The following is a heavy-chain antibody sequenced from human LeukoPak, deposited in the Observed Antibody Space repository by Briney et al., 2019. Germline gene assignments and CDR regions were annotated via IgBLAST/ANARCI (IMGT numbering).Heavy chain of an antibody. CDR2: ISGSGGGT. J-gene: IGHJ4*02. CDR3: AKMGPTGTFYFDY. CDR1: EFTFSSHA. V-gene: IGHV3-23*01. Sequence: GGSLRLSCAASEFTFSSHAMSWVRQAPGKGLEWVSTISGSGGGTYYADSMKGRFTISRDNSKNTLYLQMNSLRAEDTAVYYCAKMGPTGTFYFDYWGQGTLVTVSS. D-gene: IGHD1-7*01.